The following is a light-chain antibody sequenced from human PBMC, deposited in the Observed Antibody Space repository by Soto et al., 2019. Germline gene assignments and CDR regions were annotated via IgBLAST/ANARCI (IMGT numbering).Light chain of an antibody. CDR2: DAS. Sequence: IQRPQSPSTLSASLGARFSITCLASQSISNWLAWYQQKPGKAPKLLIYDASSLESGVPSRFSGSRSGTEFTLTISSLQPDDFATYYCQHYNSYSEAFGQRTKVDIK. J-gene: IGKJ1*01. CDR3: QHYNSYSEA. V-gene: IGKV1-5*01. CDR1: QSISNW.